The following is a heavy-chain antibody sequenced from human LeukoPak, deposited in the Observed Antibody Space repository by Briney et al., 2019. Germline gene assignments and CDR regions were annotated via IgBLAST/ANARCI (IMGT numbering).Heavy chain of an antibody. CDR1: GFTFSTYS. Sequence: GGSLRLSCAVSGFTFSTYSMTWVRQAPGKGLEWVSSISSSSRNTYYTDSVKGRFTISRDNAKNSLYLQMSSLRAEDTAVYYCARGGTFGVDISDYWGQGTLVTISS. D-gene: IGHD3-3*01. CDR2: ISSSSRNT. V-gene: IGHV3-21*01. CDR3: ARGGTFGVDISDY. J-gene: IGHJ4*02.